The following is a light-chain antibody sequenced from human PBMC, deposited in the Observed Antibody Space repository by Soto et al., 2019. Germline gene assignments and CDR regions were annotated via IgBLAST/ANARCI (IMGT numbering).Light chain of an antibody. CDR1: SSDVGAYNY. V-gene: IGLV2-14*03. CDR3: ISYTSSSTVV. CDR2: DVT. J-gene: IGLJ3*02. Sequence: QSALTQPASVSGSPGQSVTISCSGSSSDVGAYNYVSWYQRHPGKAPKLMIYDVTNRPSVVSNRFCGSKSGNTSSLTISGLQDEDEADYFCISYTSSSTVVFGGGTKLTVL.